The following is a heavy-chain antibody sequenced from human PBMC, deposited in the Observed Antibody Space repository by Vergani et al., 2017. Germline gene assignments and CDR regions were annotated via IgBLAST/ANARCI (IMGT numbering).Heavy chain of an antibody. V-gene: IGHV3-30*18. Sequence: QVQLVESGGGVVQPGRSLRLSCAASGFTFSSYGMHWVRQAPGKGLEWVAVISYDGSNKYYADSVKGRFTISRDNSKNTLYLQMNSLRAEDTAVYYCAKDDSSGSYGYWGRGTLVTVSS. CDR2: ISYDGSNK. CDR1: GFTFSSYG. D-gene: IGHD1-26*01. J-gene: IGHJ4*02. CDR3: AKDDSSGSYGY.